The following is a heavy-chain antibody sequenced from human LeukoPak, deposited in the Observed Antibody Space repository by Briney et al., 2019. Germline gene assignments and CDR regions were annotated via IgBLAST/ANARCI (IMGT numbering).Heavy chain of an antibody. CDR2: IYTSGST. D-gene: IGHD3-3*01. Sequence: SETLSLTCTVSGGSISSYYWSWIRQPPGKGLEWIGYIYTSGSTNYNPSLKSRVTISVDTSKNQFSLKLSSVTAADTAVYYCARLGYYDFWSGLCNYYYYYMDVWGKGTTVTVSS. CDR3: ARLGYYDFWSGLCNYYYYYMDV. V-gene: IGHV4-4*09. J-gene: IGHJ6*03. CDR1: GGSISSYY.